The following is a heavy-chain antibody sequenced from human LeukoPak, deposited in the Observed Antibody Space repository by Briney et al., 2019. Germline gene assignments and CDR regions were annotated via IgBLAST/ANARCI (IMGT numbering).Heavy chain of an antibody. CDR3: AKESPYGNNRLYYFDY. CDR1: GFTFSSYA. D-gene: IGHD4-11*01. J-gene: IGHJ4*02. CDR2: ISTNGGTT. Sequence: GGSLRLSCTASGFTFSSYAMSWVRQAPGKGLEWVSAISTNGGTTYYADSVKGRFAISRDNSGNTVYLQLNSLRAEDAASYYCAKESPYGNNRLYYFDYWGQGTMVPASS. V-gene: IGHV3-23*01.